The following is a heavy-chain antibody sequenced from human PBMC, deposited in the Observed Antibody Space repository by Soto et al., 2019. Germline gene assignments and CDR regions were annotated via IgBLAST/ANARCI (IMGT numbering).Heavy chain of an antibody. Sequence: PGGSLRLSCAASGFSFGGYAVPWVRQAPGKGLEWVSAISGGGGSPYYADSVKGRFTISRDNSKNTVYLQMNSLRAGDTALYYCAKTESFNGYYNAFDYWGQGARVTVSS. J-gene: IGHJ4*02. D-gene: IGHD3-9*01. CDR3: AKTESFNGYYNAFDY. V-gene: IGHV3-23*01. CDR1: GFSFGGYA. CDR2: ISGGGGSP.